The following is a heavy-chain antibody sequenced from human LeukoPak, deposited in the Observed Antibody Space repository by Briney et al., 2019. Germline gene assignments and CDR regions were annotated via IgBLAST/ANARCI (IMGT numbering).Heavy chain of an antibody. CDR3: ARLYSAVYYGDAFDK. V-gene: IGHV3-7*03. CDR2: IKEDGSEK. Sequence: GGSLRLSCSVSGFTFSSFWMTWVRQAPGKGLAWVAKIKEDGSEKYYVDSVKGRFTVSRDNVRNSLFLQMNSLRVEDTATYYCARLYSAVYYGDAFDKWGQGTMVTVSS. J-gene: IGHJ3*02. D-gene: IGHD5-12*01. CDR1: GFTFSSFW.